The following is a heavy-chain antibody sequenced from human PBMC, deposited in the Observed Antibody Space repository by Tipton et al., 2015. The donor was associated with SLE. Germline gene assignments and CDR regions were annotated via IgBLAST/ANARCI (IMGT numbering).Heavy chain of an antibody. D-gene: IGHD3-3*02. J-gene: IGHJ5*02. CDR3: ARLEDPFGIFGVPKGWFDP. CDR1: GDSISSSSYY. CDR2: INYSGST. V-gene: IGHV4-39*01. Sequence: TLSLTCSVSGDSISSSSYYWGWIRQPPEKGLEWIGSINYSGSTYYNPSLKSRVTMSIDTSKNQFFLKLTSVTAADTAVYYCARLEDPFGIFGVPKGWFDPWGQGTLVTVSS.